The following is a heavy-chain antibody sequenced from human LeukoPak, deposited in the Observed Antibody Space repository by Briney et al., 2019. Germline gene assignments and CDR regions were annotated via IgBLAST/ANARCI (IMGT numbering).Heavy chain of an antibody. CDR2: INSDGTTT. CDR3: ARPLYMDASHFDY. V-gene: IGHV3-74*01. Sequence: PGGSLRLSCAASGYTLSTYWMHSGRQAPGKGLVWVSRINSDGTTTTYADSVKGRFTISRENAKNTLYLQMNSLRAEDTAVYYCARPLYMDASHFDYWGQGTLVTVSS. CDR1: GYTLSTYW. D-gene: IGHD2-2*02. J-gene: IGHJ4*02.